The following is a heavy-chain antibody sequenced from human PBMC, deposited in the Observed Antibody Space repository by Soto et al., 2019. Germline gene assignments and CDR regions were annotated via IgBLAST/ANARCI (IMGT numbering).Heavy chain of an antibody. J-gene: IGHJ4*02. CDR1: GGSIISSNYY. D-gene: IGHD6-13*01. CDR2: LYRSGST. Sequence: SETLSLSCTVSGGSIISSNYYWGWIRQPPGKGLEWIGSLYRSGSTYYNPSLKSRITISVDTSKNQFSLKLSSVTAADTAVYYCARHAAAAGLHLFDYWGQGTQVTVSS. V-gene: IGHV4-39*01. CDR3: ARHAAAAGLHLFDY.